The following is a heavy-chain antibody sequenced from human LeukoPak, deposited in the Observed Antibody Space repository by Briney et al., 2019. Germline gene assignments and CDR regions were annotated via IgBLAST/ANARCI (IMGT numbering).Heavy chain of an antibody. CDR1: GYTFTDYY. Sequence: ASVKVSCKASGYTFTDYYIHWVRQAPGQAPECVGWINPHSGGTNYAQKFRGRVTMTRDTSLSEAYMELRGLTLDDTAVFYCARVYRQYDGFDVWGQGTLVIVSS. D-gene: IGHD1-26*01. CDR2: INPHSGGT. J-gene: IGHJ3*01. CDR3: ARVYRQYDGFDV. V-gene: IGHV1-2*02.